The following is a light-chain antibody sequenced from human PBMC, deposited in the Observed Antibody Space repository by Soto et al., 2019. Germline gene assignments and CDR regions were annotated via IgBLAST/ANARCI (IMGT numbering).Light chain of an antibody. V-gene: IGKV1-5*01. Sequence: DIQMTQSPSTLSASVGDTVTITCRASQTISVCLAWYQQRPGKAPNLLIFDASTLESGVPSRFSGSGSGTTFTLTISSLQSDDFATYYCLQYNGYYRTFGQGTKVDI. CDR3: LQYNGYYRT. CDR1: QTISVC. J-gene: IGKJ1*01. CDR2: DAS.